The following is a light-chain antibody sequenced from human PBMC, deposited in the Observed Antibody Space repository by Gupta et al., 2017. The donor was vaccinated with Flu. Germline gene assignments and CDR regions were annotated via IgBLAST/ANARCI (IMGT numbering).Light chain of an antibody. CDR3: QQYKDWLMYT. CDR1: QDSNTR. CDR2: GAY. Sequence: ATRSVSPGESVTRSCRASQDSNTRLAWYQQKPGQGPRLLIYGAYVRAPGIPVRFSGSGSGTEFTLTVSSRQSEDVAVYYCQQYKDWLMYTFGQGTKVEIK. J-gene: IGKJ2*01. V-gene: IGKV3-15*01.